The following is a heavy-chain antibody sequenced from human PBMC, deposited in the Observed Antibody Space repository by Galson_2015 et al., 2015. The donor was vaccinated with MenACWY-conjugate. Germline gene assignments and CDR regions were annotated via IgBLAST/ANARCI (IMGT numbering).Heavy chain of an antibody. J-gene: IGHJ4*02. CDR2: VDWDNDK. Sequence: KALEWVARVDWDNDKYYSSSLKTRLTISKDTSKSQVVLTMTNMDPVDTGTYYCARIRPTGSGYFDYWGQGTLVTVSS. CDR3: ARIRPTGSGYFDY. D-gene: IGHD2-8*02. V-gene: IGHV2-70*10.